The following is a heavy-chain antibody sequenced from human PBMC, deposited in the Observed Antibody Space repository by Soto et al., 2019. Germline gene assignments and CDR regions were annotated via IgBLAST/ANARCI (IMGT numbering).Heavy chain of an antibody. CDR3: TRYTYTSRYSYYGMDV. J-gene: IGHJ6*02. Sequence: GGSLRLSCTGSGFTFGDYAMSWSRQAPGKGLEWVGVIRSKAYGETTDYAASVKGRFTILRDDSKSIAYLQMNRLQSEDTGVYYCTRYTYTSRYSYYGMDVWGHGTTVTVSS. CDR1: GFTFGDYA. V-gene: IGHV3-49*03. D-gene: IGHD2-2*01. CDR2: IRSKAYGETT.